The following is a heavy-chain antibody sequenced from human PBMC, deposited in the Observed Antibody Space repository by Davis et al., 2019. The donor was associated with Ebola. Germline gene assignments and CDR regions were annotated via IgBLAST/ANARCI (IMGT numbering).Heavy chain of an antibody. V-gene: IGHV1-2*06. Sequence: ASVKVSCKASGYTFTSYAMHWVRQAPGQGLEWMGRINPKSGGTNYAQKFQGRITMTRDTSISTAYMELSSLRSDDTAMYYCARDEGPPWTYGDVWGKGTTVIVSS. CDR3: ARDEGPPWTYGDV. J-gene: IGHJ6*04. CDR1: GYTFTSYA. CDR2: INPKSGGT. D-gene: IGHD3/OR15-3a*01.